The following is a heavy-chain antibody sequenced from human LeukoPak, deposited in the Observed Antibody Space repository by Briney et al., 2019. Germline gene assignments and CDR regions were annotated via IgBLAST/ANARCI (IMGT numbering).Heavy chain of an antibody. V-gene: IGHV4-34*01. D-gene: IGHD1-1*01. CDR3: AARVRYAACDY. J-gene: IGHJ4*02. Sequence: PSETLSLTCAVYGGSFSGYYWSWIRQPPGKGLEWIGEINHSGSTNYNPSLTSRVTISVDTSKNQFSLKLSSVTAADTAVYYCAARVRYAACDYWGQGTLVTVSS. CDR1: GGSFSGYY. CDR2: INHSGST.